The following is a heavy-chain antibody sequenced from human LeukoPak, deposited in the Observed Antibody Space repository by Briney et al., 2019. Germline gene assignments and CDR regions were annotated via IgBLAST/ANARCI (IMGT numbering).Heavy chain of an antibody. V-gene: IGHV4-39*01. CDR2: IYYSGST. D-gene: IGHD3-22*01. Sequence: SETLSLTCTVSGGSISSSSYYWGWIRQPPGKGLEWIGSIYYSGSTYYNPSLKSRVTISVDTSKNQFSLKLSSVTAADTAVYYCASPRRYYYDSSGYYRPFYFDYWGQGTLVTVSS. J-gene: IGHJ4*02. CDR3: ASPRRYYYDSSGYYRPFYFDY. CDR1: GGSISSSSYY.